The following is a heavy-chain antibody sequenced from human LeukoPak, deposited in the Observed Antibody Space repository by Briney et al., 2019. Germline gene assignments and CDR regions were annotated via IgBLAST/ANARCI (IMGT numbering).Heavy chain of an antibody. D-gene: IGHD6-19*01. Sequence: GGTLRLSCAASGFTSSTYVMNWVRQAPGTGLEWVSGISGNGGTTYYADSVKGRFTISRDNSKNTLYLQMNSLRAEDTAVYYCARRAGLSFDYWGQGALVTVSS. CDR1: GFTSSTYV. CDR3: ARRAGLSFDY. V-gene: IGHV3-23*01. CDR2: ISGNGGTT. J-gene: IGHJ4*02.